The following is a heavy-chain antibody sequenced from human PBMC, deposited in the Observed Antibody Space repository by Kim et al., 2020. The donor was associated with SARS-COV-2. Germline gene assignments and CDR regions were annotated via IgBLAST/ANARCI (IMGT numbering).Heavy chain of an antibody. CDR1: GGSISSGGYY. D-gene: IGHD1-26*01. CDR2: IYYSGST. CDR3: ARERIVGATHFDY. J-gene: IGHJ4*02. Sequence: SETLSLTCTVSGGSISSGGYYWSWIRQHPGKGLEWIGYIYYSGSTYYNPSLKSRVTISVDTSKNQFSLKLSSVTAADTAVYYCARERIVGATHFDYWGQGTLVTVSS. V-gene: IGHV4-31*03.